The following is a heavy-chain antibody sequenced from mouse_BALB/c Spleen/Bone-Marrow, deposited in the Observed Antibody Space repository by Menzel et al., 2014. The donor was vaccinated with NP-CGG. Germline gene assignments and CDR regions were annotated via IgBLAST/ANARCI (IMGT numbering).Heavy chain of an antibody. V-gene: IGHV1-80*01. CDR1: GYTFSNFW. J-gene: IGHJ2*01. D-gene: IGHD2-1*01. Sequence: VKLMDSGAELVRPGSSVKISCKASGYTFSNFWMNWVKQRPGQGLEWIGQIHPGDGDTNNNGKFKGKATLTIDKSSSTAYMQLSGLSSEDSAVYFCARVYYGNLDYWGQGTTLTVSS. CDR3: ARVYYGNLDY. CDR2: IHPGDGDT.